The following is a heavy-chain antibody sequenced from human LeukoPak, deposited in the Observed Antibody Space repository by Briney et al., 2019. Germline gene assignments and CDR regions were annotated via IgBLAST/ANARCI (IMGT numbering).Heavy chain of an antibody. V-gene: IGHV1-46*01. CDR1: GYSFVGYY. CDR3: ARDISCTYGVCWHLDH. Sequence: ASVKVPCKTSGYSFVGYYIHWVRQAPGQGLEWMGRTSPTGETTTYAQRFQGRVTMSSDTSTTTVFMELSSLTSDDTAVYYCARDISCTYGVCWHLDHWGPGTLVTVSP. J-gene: IGHJ2*01. CDR2: TSPTGETT. D-gene: IGHD2-8*01.